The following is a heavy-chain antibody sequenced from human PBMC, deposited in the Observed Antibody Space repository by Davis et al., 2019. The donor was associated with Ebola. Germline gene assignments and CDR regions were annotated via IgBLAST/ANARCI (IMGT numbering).Heavy chain of an antibody. CDR1: GFTLSDYY. V-gene: IGHV3-11*04. CDR2: IRSSDTTI. CDR3: ARDSAATLLGYYGMDV. Sequence: GGSLRLSCAASGFTLSDYYMSWIRQAPGKGLEWVSSIRSSDTTIYYSDPVKGRFTVSRDNDKNSLYLQMNSLRAEDTAVYYCARDSAATLLGYYGMDVWGQGTTVTVSS. J-gene: IGHJ6*02. D-gene: IGHD2-15*01.